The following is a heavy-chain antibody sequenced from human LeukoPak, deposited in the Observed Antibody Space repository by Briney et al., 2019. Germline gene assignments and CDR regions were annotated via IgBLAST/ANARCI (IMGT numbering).Heavy chain of an antibody. CDR2: ISYDGSNK. J-gene: IGHJ4*02. Sequence: GGSLRLSCAASGFTFSSYAMRWVRQAPGKGLEWVAVISYDGSNKYYADSVKGRFTISRDNSKNTLYLQMNSLRAEDTAVYYCAKGPPGSSSWPFDYWGQGTLVTVSS. D-gene: IGHD6-13*01. CDR3: AKGPPGSSSWPFDY. CDR1: GFTFSSYA. V-gene: IGHV3-30-3*01.